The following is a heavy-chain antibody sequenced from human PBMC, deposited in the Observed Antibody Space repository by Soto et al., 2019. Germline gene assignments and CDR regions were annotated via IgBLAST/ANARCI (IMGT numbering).Heavy chain of an antibody. V-gene: IGHV1-18*01. CDR3: ARVSPSSRAAEP. CDR2: ISAYNGNT. Sequence: QVQLVQSGAEVKKPGASVRVSYKASGYTFTSYGISWVRQAPGQGLEWMGWISAYNGNTNYAQSLQGRVTMTTDTSTTTAYMELSSLKSDDTAVYYCARVSPSSRAAEPWGQGTLVTVS. D-gene: IGHD6-13*01. J-gene: IGHJ4*02. CDR1: GYTFTSYG.